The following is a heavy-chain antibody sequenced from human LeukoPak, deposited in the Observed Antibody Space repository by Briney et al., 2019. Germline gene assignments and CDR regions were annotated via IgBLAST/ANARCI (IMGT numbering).Heavy chain of an antibody. CDR3: ARSKVDTAMVGACDY. D-gene: IGHD5-18*01. J-gene: IGHJ4*02. Sequence: SETLSLTCTVSGGSLSSSSYYWGWIRQPPGTGLEWIGSIYYSGSTYYNPSLKSRVTISVDTSKNQFSLKLSSVTAADTAVYYCARSKVDTAMVGACDYWGQGTLVTVSS. V-gene: IGHV4-39*07. CDR1: GGSLSSSSYY. CDR2: IYYSGST.